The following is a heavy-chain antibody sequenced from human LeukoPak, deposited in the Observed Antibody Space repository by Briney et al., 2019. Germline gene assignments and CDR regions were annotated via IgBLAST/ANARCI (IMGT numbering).Heavy chain of an antibody. J-gene: IGHJ4*02. CDR1: GYTFTSYG. Sequence: AASVKVSCKASGYTFTSYGINWVRQAPGQGLEWMGWISVYSGNTNYAQKLQGRVIMTTDTSTSTAYMELRSLRSDDTAVYYCARDVEWFGELSLPDYWGQGTLVTVSS. CDR3: ARDVEWFGELSLPDY. V-gene: IGHV1-18*01. CDR2: ISVYSGNT. D-gene: IGHD3-10*01.